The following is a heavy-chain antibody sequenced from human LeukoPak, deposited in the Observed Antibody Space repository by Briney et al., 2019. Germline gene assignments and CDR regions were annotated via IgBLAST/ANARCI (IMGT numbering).Heavy chain of an antibody. CDR3: ARDLFQQALDY. J-gene: IGHJ4*02. CDR1: EFTFTTYT. Sequence: GGSLRLSCVASEFTFTTYTMNWVRQAPGKGLEWVSYIGNGGHIIYYADSVKGRFTIPRDDAQNSLYLQLNRLRPEDTAVYYCARDLFQQALDYWGQGTLVTVSS. V-gene: IGHV3-48*01. CDR2: IGNGGHII.